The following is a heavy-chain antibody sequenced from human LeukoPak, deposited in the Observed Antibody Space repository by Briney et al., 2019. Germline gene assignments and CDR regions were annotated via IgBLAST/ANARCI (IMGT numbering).Heavy chain of an antibody. D-gene: IGHD2/OR15-2a*01. CDR2: IYTSGST. J-gene: IGHJ6*03. CDR3: ARSGILRRYYYMDV. CDR1: GGSISSYY. Sequence: SETLSLTCTVSGGSISSYYWSWIRQPAGEGLEWIGRIYTSGSTNYNPSLKSRVTMSVDTSKNQFSLKLSSVTAADTAVYYCARSGILRRYYYMDVWGKGTTVTISS. V-gene: IGHV4-4*07.